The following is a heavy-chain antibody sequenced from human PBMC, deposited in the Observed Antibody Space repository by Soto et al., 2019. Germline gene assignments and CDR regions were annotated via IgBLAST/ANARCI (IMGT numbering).Heavy chain of an antibody. CDR1: GGSISSSSYY. D-gene: IGHD3-22*01. V-gene: IGHV4-39*01. CDR3: ARVVISGSYLDY. J-gene: IGHJ4*02. Sequence: SETLSLTCTVSGGSISSSSYYWGWIRQPPGKGLEWIGSIYYSGSTYYNPSLKSRVTISVDTSKNQFSLKLSSVTAADTAVYYCARVVISGSYLDYWGQGTLVTVSS. CDR2: IYYSGST.